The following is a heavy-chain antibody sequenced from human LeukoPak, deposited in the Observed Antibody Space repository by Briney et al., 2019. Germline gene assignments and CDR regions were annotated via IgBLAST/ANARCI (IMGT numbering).Heavy chain of an antibody. CDR2: MNPNSGNT. CDR3: ARGLGYCSGGSCNHFDY. D-gene: IGHD2-15*01. Sequence: ASVKVSCKASGGTFSSYAINWVRQATGQGLEWMGWMNPNSGNTGYAQKFQGRVTMTRYTSISTAYMELSSLSSEDTAVYYCARGLGYCSGGSCNHFDYWGQGTLVTVSS. CDR1: GGTFSSYA. J-gene: IGHJ4*02. V-gene: IGHV1-8*02.